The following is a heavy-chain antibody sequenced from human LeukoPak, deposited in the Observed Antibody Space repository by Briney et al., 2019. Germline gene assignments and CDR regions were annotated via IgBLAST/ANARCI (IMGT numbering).Heavy chain of an antibody. CDR1: GFTFSSYA. J-gene: IGHJ5*02. CDR2: ISYDGSNK. Sequence: PGGSLRLSCAASGFTFSSYAMHWVRQAPGKGLEWVAVISYDGSNKYYADSVKGRFTISRDNSKNTLYLQMNNLRAEDTAVYYCARNIGDSSSNWFDPWGQGTLVTVSS. CDR3: ARNIGDSSSNWFDP. V-gene: IGHV3-30-3*01. D-gene: IGHD6-6*01.